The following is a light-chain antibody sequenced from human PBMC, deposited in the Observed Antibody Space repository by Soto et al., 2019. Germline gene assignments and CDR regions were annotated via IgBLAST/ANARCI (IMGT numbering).Light chain of an antibody. CDR3: QXXVRPPWT. V-gene: IGKV3-20*01. Sequence: EIVLTQSPGTLSLSPGERATLSCRASQSLSKTYLAWYQQKPGQAPRLLIDGASSRATGTPDRFSGSGSGTDFTLTISRLEPEDFAVYYXQXXVRPPWTFGQGTKVEIK. CDR1: QSLSKTY. CDR2: GAS. J-gene: IGKJ1*01.